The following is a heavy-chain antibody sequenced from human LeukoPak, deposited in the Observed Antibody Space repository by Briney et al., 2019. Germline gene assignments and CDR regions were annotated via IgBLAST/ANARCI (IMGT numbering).Heavy chain of an antibody. V-gene: IGHV3-48*04. D-gene: IGHD3-9*01. Sequence: GGSLRLSCAASGFTFSSYTMNWVRQAPGKGLEWVSYISSSSSAIYYADSVKGRFTVSRDNAKNSLYLQMNSLRAEDTAVYYCARLTRYAGDPWGQGTLVIVSS. CDR2: ISSSSSAI. J-gene: IGHJ5*02. CDR1: GFTFSSYT. CDR3: ARLTRYAGDP.